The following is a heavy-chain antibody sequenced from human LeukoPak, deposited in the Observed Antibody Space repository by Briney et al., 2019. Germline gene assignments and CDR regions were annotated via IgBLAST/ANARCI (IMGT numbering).Heavy chain of an antibody. V-gene: IGHV3-30*04. Sequence: GGSLRLSCAASGFTFSSYAMHWVRQAPGKGLEWEAVISYDGSNKYYADSVKGRFTISRDNSKNTQYLQMNSLRAEDTAVYYCARAGYDSSGYLYYFDYWGQGTLVTVSS. CDR2: ISYDGSNK. CDR1: GFTFSSYA. D-gene: IGHD3-22*01. CDR3: ARAGYDSSGYLYYFDY. J-gene: IGHJ4*02.